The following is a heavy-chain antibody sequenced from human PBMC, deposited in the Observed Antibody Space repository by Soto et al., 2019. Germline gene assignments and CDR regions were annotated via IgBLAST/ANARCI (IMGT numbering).Heavy chain of an antibody. Sequence: QVQLQESGPGLVKPSETLSLTCTVSGGSISSYYWSWIRQPPGKGLEWIGYIYYSGSTNYNPSLKSRITISVDTSKNQFSLKLSSVTAADTAVYYCASNSQWLPRTHDAFDIWGQGTMVTVSS. J-gene: IGHJ3*02. CDR1: GGSISSYY. D-gene: IGHD3-22*01. V-gene: IGHV4-59*01. CDR3: ASNSQWLPRTHDAFDI. CDR2: IYYSGST.